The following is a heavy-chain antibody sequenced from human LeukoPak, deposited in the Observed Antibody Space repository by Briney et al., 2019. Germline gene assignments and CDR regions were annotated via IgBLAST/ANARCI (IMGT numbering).Heavy chain of an antibody. CDR3: ARARREYSSSWYGENWFGP. CDR1: GGTFSSYA. Sequence: SVKVSCKASGGTFSSYAISWVRQAPGQGLEWMGGIIPIFGTANYAQKFQGRVTITADESTSTAYMELSSLRSEDTAVYYCARARREYSSSWYGENWFGPWGQGTLVTVSS. V-gene: IGHV1-69*13. CDR2: IIPIFGTA. D-gene: IGHD6-13*01. J-gene: IGHJ5*02.